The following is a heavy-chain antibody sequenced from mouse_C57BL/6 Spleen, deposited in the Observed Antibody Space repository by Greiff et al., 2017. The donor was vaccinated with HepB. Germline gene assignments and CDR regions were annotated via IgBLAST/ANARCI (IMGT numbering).Heavy chain of an antibody. V-gene: IGHV1-62-2*01. CDR1: GYTFTEYT. Sequence: VKLMESGAELVKPGASVKLSCKASGYTFTEYTIHWVKQRSGQGLEWIGWFYPGSGSIKYNEKFKDKATLTADKSSSTVYMERSRLTSEDSAVYFCARHEEDYYGRGYAMDYWGQGTSVTVSS. CDR3: ARHEEDYYGRGYAMDY. CDR2: FYPGSGSI. J-gene: IGHJ4*01. D-gene: IGHD1-1*01.